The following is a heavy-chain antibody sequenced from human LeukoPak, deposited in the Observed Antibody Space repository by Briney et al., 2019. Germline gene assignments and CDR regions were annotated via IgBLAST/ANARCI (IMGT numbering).Heavy chain of an antibody. J-gene: IGHJ4*02. CDR2: IYSGGST. Sequence: GGSLRLSCAASGFTVSSNYMSWVRQAPGKGLEWVSVIYSGGSTYYADSVKGRFTISRDNSKNTLYLQMNSLRAEDTAVYYCARGPRLIAAAGGDYWGQGTLVTVSS. D-gene: IGHD6-13*01. V-gene: IGHV3-53*01. CDR1: GFTVSSNY. CDR3: ARGPRLIAAAGGDY.